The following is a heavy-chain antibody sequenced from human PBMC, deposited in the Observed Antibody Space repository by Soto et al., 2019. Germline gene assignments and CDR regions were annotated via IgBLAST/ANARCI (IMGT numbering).Heavy chain of an antibody. CDR3: ARIYWLRDSSGYHHPFDY. V-gene: IGHV4-4*09. D-gene: IGHD3-22*01. Sequence: PSETLSLTCTVSGGSISSYYWSWIRQPPGKGLEWIGHFYHSGSTYYNPSLRSRASTSNDLSKNQFFLELSSVTGADTAVYFCARIYWLRDSSGYHHPFDYWGKGT. J-gene: IGHJ4*02. CDR2: FYHSGST. CDR1: GGSISSYY.